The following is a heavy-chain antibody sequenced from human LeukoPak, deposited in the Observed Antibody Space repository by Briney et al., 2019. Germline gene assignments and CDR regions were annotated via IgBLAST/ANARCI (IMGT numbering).Heavy chain of an antibody. CDR3: AKVNLNYDILTGYYWNWFDP. D-gene: IGHD3-9*01. J-gene: IGHJ5*02. V-gene: IGHV3-23*01. CDR1: GFTFSCYW. Sequence: PGGSLRLSCAASGFTFSCYWMHWVRQAPGKGLVWVSAISGSGGSTYYADSVKGRFTISRDNSKNTLYLQMNSLRAEDTAVYYCAKVNLNYDILTGYYWNWFDPWGQGTLVTVSS. CDR2: ISGSGGST.